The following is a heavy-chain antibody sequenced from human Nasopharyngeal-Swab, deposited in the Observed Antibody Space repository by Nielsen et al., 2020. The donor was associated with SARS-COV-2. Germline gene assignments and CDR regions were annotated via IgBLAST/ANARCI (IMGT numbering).Heavy chain of an antibody. Sequence: GGSLRLSCAASGFTFSSYAMSWVRQAPGKGLEWVGFIRSKAYGGTTEYAASVKGRFTISRDDSKSIAYLQMNSLKTEDTAVYYCTFDSSGYYPHDAFDIWGQGTMVTVSS. V-gene: IGHV3-49*04. CDR1: GFTFSSYA. CDR3: TFDSSGYYPHDAFDI. D-gene: IGHD3-22*01. J-gene: IGHJ3*02. CDR2: IRSKAYGGTT.